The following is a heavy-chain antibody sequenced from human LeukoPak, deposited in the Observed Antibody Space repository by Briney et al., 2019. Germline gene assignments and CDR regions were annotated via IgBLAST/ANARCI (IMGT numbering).Heavy chain of an antibody. CDR3: ARQTGSGLFSLP. Sequence: SETLSLTCTVSGGSISSYYWSWIRQPAGKGLEWIGSIYFSGGTYYNAPLKSRVTISVDTSKNQFSLKLSSVTAADTAVYYCARQTGSGLFSLPGGQGTLVTVSS. CDR1: GGSISSYY. D-gene: IGHD3-10*01. V-gene: IGHV4-59*05. CDR2: IYFSGGT. J-gene: IGHJ4*02.